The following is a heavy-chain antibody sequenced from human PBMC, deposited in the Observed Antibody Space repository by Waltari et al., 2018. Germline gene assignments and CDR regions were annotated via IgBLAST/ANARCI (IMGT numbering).Heavy chain of an antibody. CDR2: IRYHGYNT. CDR3: AKDRGAEAAIDY. CDR1: GFTFSSYG. D-gene: IGHD6-13*01. J-gene: IGHJ4*02. Sequence: QVQLVESGGGVVQPGGSLRLSCATSGFTFSSYGMHWVRQAPGKGLEWVAFIRYHGYNTYYAESVKGRFTISRENSKNTVYLQMNSVRGDDTAVYYCAKDRGAEAAIDYWGQGTLVTVSS. V-gene: IGHV3-30*02.